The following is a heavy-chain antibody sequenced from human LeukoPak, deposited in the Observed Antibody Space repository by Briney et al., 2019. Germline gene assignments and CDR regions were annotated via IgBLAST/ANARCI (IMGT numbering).Heavy chain of an antibody. Sequence: GASVKVSCKASGYTFTSYAMRWVRQAPGQRLEWMGWINAGNGNTKYSQKFQGRVTITRDTSASTAYMELSSLRSEDTAVYYCARDRDPSQWLVMVYWGQGTLVTVSS. CDR3: ARDRDPSQWLVMVY. V-gene: IGHV1-3*01. D-gene: IGHD6-19*01. CDR2: INAGNGNT. J-gene: IGHJ4*02. CDR1: GYTFTSYA.